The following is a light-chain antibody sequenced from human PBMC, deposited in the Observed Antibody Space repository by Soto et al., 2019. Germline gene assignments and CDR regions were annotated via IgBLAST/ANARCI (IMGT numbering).Light chain of an antibody. CDR3: QQYDKLPLT. CDR1: QDINSY. J-gene: IGKJ4*01. CDR2: DAF. Sequence: DIQMTQSPSSLSASVGDRVTITCQASQDINSYLAWYQQKPGKAPKFLIFDAFNLETGVPSRFSGSGSGTYSTLTISNLQPEDVATYYCQQYDKLPLTFGGGTKVEVK. V-gene: IGKV1-33*01.